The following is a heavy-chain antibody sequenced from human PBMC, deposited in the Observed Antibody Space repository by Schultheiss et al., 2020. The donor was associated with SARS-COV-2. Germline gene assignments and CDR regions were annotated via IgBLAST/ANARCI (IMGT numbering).Heavy chain of an antibody. Sequence: ASVKVSCKASGGTFSSYAISWVRQAPGQGLEWMGWMNPNSGNTGYAQKFQGRVTITRNTSISTAYMELSSLRSEDTAVYYCARDRCSGGSCYPDYWGQGTLVTVSS. D-gene: IGHD2-15*01. CDR2: MNPNSGNT. CDR1: GGTFSSYA. CDR3: ARDRCSGGSCYPDY. J-gene: IGHJ4*02. V-gene: IGHV1-8*03.